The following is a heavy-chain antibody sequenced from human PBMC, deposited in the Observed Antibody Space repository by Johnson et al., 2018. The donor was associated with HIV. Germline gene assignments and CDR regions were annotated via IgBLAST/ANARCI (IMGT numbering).Heavy chain of an antibody. D-gene: IGHD5-12*01. CDR1: GFTFSSYA. V-gene: IGHV3-30-3*01. CDR2: ISYDGSNK. Sequence: QLVESGGGLVQPGGSLRLSCVASGFTFSSYAMHWVRQAPGKGLEWVAVISYDGSNKYYADSVKGRFTISRDNSKNTLYLQMNSLRAEDTAVYYCARGGYSGYDPAGPNAFDIWGQGTMVTVSS. CDR3: ARGGYSGYDPAGPNAFDI. J-gene: IGHJ3*02.